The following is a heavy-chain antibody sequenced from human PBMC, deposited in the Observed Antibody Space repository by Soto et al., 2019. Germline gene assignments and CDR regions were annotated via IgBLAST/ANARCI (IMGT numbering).Heavy chain of an antibody. CDR2: ISGSGDST. CDR3: ARRGPGTYFDY. V-gene: IGHV3-23*01. J-gene: IGHJ4*02. D-gene: IGHD6-13*01. Sequence: GGSLRLSCAASGFTFCSYAMNWVRQAPGKGLEWVSVISGSGDSTYYADSVKGRFTISRDNSKNTLYLQMNSLRTEDTAVYYCARRGPGTYFDYWGQGTLLTVSS. CDR1: GFTFCSYA.